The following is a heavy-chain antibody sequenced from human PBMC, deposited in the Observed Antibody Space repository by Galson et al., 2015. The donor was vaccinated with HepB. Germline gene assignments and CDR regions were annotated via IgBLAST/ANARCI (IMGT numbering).Heavy chain of an antibody. CDR3: AREEGSWDIVVVL. J-gene: IGHJ4*02. V-gene: IGHV4-34*01. CDR1: GGSFSGYY. Sequence: SETLSLTCAVYGGSFSGYYWSWIRQPPGKGLEWIGEINHSGSTNYNPSLKSRVTISVDTSKNQFSLKLSSVTAADTAVYYCAREEGSWDIVVVLWGQGTLVTVSS. D-gene: IGHD2-2*01. CDR2: INHSGST.